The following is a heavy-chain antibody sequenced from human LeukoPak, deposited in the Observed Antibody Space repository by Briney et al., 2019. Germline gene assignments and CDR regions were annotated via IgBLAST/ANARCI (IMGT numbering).Heavy chain of an antibody. CDR2: IIPIFGTA. CDR1: GGTFSSYA. CDR3: ARLPYYYDSSGYMD. J-gene: IGHJ4*02. V-gene: IGHV1-69*05. D-gene: IGHD3-22*01. Sequence: SVKVSCKASGGTFSSYAISWVRQAPGQGLEWMGRIIPIFGTANYAQKFQGRVTITTDESTSTAYMELSSLGSEDTAVYYCARLPYYYDSSGYMDWGQGTLVTVSS.